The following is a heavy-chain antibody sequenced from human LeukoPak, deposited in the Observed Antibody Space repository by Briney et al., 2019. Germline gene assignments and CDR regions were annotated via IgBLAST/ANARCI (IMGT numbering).Heavy chain of an antibody. D-gene: IGHD5-24*01. CDR3: ERRDGRSFEN. CDR2: SSA. V-gene: IGHV3-23*01. Sequence: GGSLRLSCTASGFTFNTSGMHWVRQAPGKGLEWVGSSAVHADSVKGRFTISRDNSKNMLFVQMNNLRVEDTAVYFCERRDGRSFENWGQGTLVTVSS. J-gene: IGHJ4*02. CDR1: GFTFNTSG.